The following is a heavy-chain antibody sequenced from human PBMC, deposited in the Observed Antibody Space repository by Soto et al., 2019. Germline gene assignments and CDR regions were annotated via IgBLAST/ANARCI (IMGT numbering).Heavy chain of an antibody. D-gene: IGHD1-20*01. CDR3: AIRYNWNGEDGGMDV. CDR2: IIPIFGTA. Sequence: QVQMVQSGAEVKKPGSSVKVSCKAAGGTFSSYAISWVRQAPGQGPEWMGGIIPIFGTANYAQKFQGRVTITAEKSTGIAYMELSSQRSENTAVYYCAIRYNWNGEDGGMDVWGQGTTVTVSS. J-gene: IGHJ6*01. V-gene: IGHV1-69*06. CDR1: GGTFSSYA.